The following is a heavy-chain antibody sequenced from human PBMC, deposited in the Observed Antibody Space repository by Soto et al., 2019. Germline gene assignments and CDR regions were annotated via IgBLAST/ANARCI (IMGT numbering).Heavy chain of an antibody. CDR2: MSYDGSNK. D-gene: IGHD2-15*01. Sequence: QVQLVESGGGVVQPGRSLRLCSAASRFTFSSYAMHWVRQAPGKGLEWVAVMSYDGSNKYYADSVKGRFTISRDNSKNTLYLQMNSLRAEDTAVYYCARFKGCSGGSCYPYFDYWGQGTLVTVSS. J-gene: IGHJ4*02. CDR3: ARFKGCSGGSCYPYFDY. V-gene: IGHV3-30-3*01. CDR1: RFTFSSYA.